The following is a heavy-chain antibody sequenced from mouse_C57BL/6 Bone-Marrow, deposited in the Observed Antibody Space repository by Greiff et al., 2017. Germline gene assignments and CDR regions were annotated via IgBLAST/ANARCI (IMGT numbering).Heavy chain of an antibody. CDR3: GRYDGYYLYWYFDV. D-gene: IGHD2-3*01. V-gene: IGHV1-55*01. Sequence: QVQLQQPGAELVKPGASVKMSCKASGYTFTSYWITWVKQRPGQGLEWIGDIYPGSGSTNYNEKFKSKATLTVDTSSSTAYMQLSSLTSEDSAVYYCGRYDGYYLYWYFDVWGTGTTVTVSS. J-gene: IGHJ1*03. CDR1: GYTFTSYW. CDR2: IYPGSGST.